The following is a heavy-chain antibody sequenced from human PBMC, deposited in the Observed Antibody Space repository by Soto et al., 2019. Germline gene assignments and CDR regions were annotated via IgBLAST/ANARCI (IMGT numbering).Heavy chain of an antibody. CDR1: GFTVSSNY. CDR3: ARGITGTSIDY. D-gene: IGHD1-7*01. CDR2: IYSGGST. Sequence: LRLSCAASGFTVSSNYMSWVRQAPGKGLEWVSVIYSGGSTYYADSVKGRFTISRDNSKNTLYLQMNSLRAEDTAVYYCARGITGTSIDYWGQGTQVTVSS. V-gene: IGHV3-53*01. J-gene: IGHJ4*02.